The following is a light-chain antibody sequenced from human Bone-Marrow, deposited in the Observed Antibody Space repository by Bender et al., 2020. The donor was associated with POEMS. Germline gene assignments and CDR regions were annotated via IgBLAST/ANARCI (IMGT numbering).Light chain of an antibody. CDR3: QAWDSNTGV. J-gene: IGLJ1*01. V-gene: IGLV3-1*01. CDR2: EDT. Sequence: SYELTQPPSVSVSPGQTARISCSGDKLGNRYSSWYQQKPGQSPVLVIYEDTKRPSGIPERFSGSNSGNTATLTISATQAVDEADYYCQAWDSNTGVFGTGTKVAVL. CDR1: KLGNRY.